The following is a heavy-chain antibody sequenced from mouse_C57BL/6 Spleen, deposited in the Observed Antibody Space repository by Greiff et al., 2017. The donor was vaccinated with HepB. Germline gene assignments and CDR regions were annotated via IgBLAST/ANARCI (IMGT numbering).Heavy chain of an antibody. Sequence: QVQLKQSGPGILQPSQTLSLTCSFSGFSLSTFGMGVGWIRQPSGKGLEWLAHIWWDDDKYYNPALKSRLTISKDTSKNQVFLKIANVDTADTATYYCARIPQLTGTRYYAMDYWGQGTSVTVSS. D-gene: IGHD4-1*01. V-gene: IGHV8-8*01. CDR2: IWWDDDK. J-gene: IGHJ4*01. CDR1: GFSLSTFGMG. CDR3: ARIPQLTGTRYYAMDY.